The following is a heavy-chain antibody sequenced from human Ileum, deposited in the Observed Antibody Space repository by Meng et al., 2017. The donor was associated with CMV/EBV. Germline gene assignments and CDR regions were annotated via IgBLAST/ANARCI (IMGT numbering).Heavy chain of an antibody. J-gene: IGHJ4*02. CDR2: ISYDGSNK. CDR1: GFTFSSYA. Sequence: GSLRLSCAASGFTFSSYAMHWVRQAPGKGLEWVAVISYDGSNKYYADSVKGRFTISRDNSKNTLYLQMNSLRAEDTAVYYCARDGLGYYGSGSYPYFDYWGQGTLVTVSS. CDR3: ARDGLGYYGSGSYPYFDY. V-gene: IGHV3-30-3*01. D-gene: IGHD3-10*01.